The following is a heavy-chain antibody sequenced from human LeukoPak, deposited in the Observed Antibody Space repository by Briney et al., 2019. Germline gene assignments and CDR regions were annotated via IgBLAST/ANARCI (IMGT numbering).Heavy chain of an antibody. J-gene: IGHJ4*02. V-gene: IGHV3-30*04. D-gene: IGHD4-17*01. Sequence: GGSLRLSCAASGFTLRNYAMHWVRQAPGKGLEWVAVISYDGNKKYYADSVKGRFTISKDNSKNALYLQMNTLRADDTALYYCATDDDAGDYRLDYWGQGTLVTVSS. CDR3: ATDDDAGDYRLDY. CDR2: ISYDGNKK. CDR1: GFTLRNYA.